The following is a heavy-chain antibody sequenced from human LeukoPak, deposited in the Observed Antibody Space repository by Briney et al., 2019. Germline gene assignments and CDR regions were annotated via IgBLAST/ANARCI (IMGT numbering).Heavy chain of an antibody. CDR1: GFTFSSYA. CDR3: ARDRRRVVVVVAATADDH. V-gene: IGHV3-23*01. D-gene: IGHD2-15*01. Sequence: GGSLRLFCAASGFTFSSYAMSWVRQAPGKGLEWVSAISGSGGSTYYADSVKGRFTISRDNSKNTLYLQMNSLRPEDTAVYYCARDRRRVVVVVAATADDHWGQGTLVTVSS. J-gene: IGHJ5*02. CDR2: ISGSGGST.